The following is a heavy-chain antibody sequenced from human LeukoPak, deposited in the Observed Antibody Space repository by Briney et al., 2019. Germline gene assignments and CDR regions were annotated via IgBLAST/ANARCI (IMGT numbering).Heavy chain of an antibody. V-gene: IGHV1-69*04. CDR2: IIPILGIA. Sequence: SVKVSCKASGGTFSSYAISWVRQAPGQGLEWMGRIIPILGIANYAQKFQGRVTMTTDTSTSTVYMDLRSLRSDDTAVYYCARLTLYGSGSYYKDWGQGTLVTVSS. J-gene: IGHJ4*02. CDR3: ARLTLYGSGSYYKD. D-gene: IGHD3-10*01. CDR1: GGTFSSYA.